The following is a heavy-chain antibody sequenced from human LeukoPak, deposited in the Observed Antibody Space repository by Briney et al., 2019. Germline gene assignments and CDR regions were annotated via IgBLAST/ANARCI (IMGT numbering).Heavy chain of an antibody. CDR1: GFTLSGYG. Sequence: GGSLRLSCAASGFTLSGYGINWVRQAPGKGLEWISYIGSGGTNRYYAGSVKGRFTISRDNAKNSLYLQMNSLTAADTAVYYCARAPTPYFTYYMEVWGKGTTVTVSS. J-gene: IGHJ6*03. D-gene: IGHD2-8*01. CDR3: ARAPTPYFTYYMEV. CDR2: IGSGGTNR. V-gene: IGHV3-48*04.